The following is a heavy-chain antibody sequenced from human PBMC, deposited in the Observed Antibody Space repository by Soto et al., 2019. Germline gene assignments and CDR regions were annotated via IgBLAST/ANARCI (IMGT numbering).Heavy chain of an antibody. CDR3: ARRRPIGYYNF. D-gene: IGHD3-22*01. CDR2: IGSSGDYT. CDR1: GFPFSDYY. V-gene: IGHV3-11*05. J-gene: IGHJ4*02. Sequence: QVQLVESGGDLVKPGGSLRLSCAASGFPFSDYYMSWLRQAPGKGLEGVSSIGSSGDYTNYADSVKGRFTISRDNAKNSLYLQMNSLRAEDTAVYFCARRRPIGYYNFWGQGTLVTVS.